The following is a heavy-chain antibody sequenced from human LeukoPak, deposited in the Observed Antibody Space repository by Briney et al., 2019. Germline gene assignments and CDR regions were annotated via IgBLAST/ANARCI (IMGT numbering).Heavy chain of an antibody. CDR2: ISGGGSGT. V-gene: IGHV3-23*01. Sequence: GGSRRLSYAPSGFTFSSYAMSWVRQAPGKGLEWVAVISGGGSGTYYADSVRGRFTISRDNSKNTVYLQMNSLRAEDTAIYYCAKAVGSSGYFSRDAFDIWGQGTMVTVSS. CDR3: AKAVGSSGYFSRDAFDI. J-gene: IGHJ3*02. D-gene: IGHD3-22*01. CDR1: GFTFSSYA.